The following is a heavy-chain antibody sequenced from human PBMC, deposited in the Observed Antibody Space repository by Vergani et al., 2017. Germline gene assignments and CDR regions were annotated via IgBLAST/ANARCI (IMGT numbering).Heavy chain of an antibody. J-gene: IGHJ3*01. D-gene: IGHD2-2*01. CDR3: AKVCGSTSCPYGGGAFDV. CDR2: INNYGGST. CDR1: GFTFNSYA. Sequence: QLLESGGGLIQPGGSLRLSCAASGFTFNSYAMTWVRQAPGKGLEWVSGINNYGGSTYYADSVKGRFTISRDNSKNTLYLQMTDLRAEDTATYYCAKVCGSTSCPYGGGAFDVWGHGTMVTVSS. V-gene: IGHV3-23*01.